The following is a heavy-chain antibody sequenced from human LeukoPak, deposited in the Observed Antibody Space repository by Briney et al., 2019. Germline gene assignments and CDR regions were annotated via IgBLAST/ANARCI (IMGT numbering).Heavy chain of an antibody. Sequence: ASVKVSCKASGYTFTDYYMHWVRQAPGQGLEWMGRINPNSGDTSFAQKFRGRVTMTGDTSVNTAYMELGRLTSDDTAIYYCARDSRVADDYWGQGTLVTVSS. CDR2: INPNSGDT. J-gene: IGHJ4*02. CDR1: GYTFTDYY. D-gene: IGHD2-15*01. V-gene: IGHV1-2*06. CDR3: ARDSRVADDY.